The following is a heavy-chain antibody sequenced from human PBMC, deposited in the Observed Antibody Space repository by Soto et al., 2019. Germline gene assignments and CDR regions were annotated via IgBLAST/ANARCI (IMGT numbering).Heavy chain of an antibody. CDR3: ARHPGYYDIVTGYTTYYFDY. J-gene: IGHJ4*02. Sequence: PSETLSLTCAVSGGSISSGGYSWSWIRQPPGKGLEWIGYIYHSGSTYYNPSLKSRVTISVDRSKNQFSLKLSSVTAADTAVYYCARHPGYYDIVTGYTTYYFDYWGQGILVTVSS. CDR2: IYHSGST. CDR1: GGSISSGGYS. V-gene: IGHV4-30-2*01. D-gene: IGHD3-9*01.